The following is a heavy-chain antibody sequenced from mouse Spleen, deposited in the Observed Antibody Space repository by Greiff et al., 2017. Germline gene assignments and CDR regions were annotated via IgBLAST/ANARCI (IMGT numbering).Heavy chain of an antibody. CDR3: ARQQDGYFDV. CDR2: ISSGGSYT. J-gene: IGHJ1*01. Sequence: DVKLQESGGGLVKPGGSLKLSCAASGFTFSSYAMSWVRQTPEKRLEWVATISSGGSYTYYPDSVKGRFTISRDNAKNTLYLQMSSLRSEDTAMYYCARQQDGYFDVWGAGTTVTVSS. V-gene: IGHV5-9-3*01. CDR1: GFTFSSYA.